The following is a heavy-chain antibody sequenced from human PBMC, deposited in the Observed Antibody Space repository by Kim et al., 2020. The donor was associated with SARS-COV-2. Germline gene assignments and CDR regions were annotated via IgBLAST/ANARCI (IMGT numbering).Heavy chain of an antibody. Sequence: GGSLRLSCAASGFTFSSYSMNWVRQAPGKGLEWVSSISSSSSYIYYADSVKGRFTISGDNAKNSLYLQMNSLRAEDTAVYYCASIAAAGSQVYHYYGMDVWGQGTTVTVSS. CDR1: GFTFSSYS. CDR2: ISSSSSYI. V-gene: IGHV3-21*01. J-gene: IGHJ6*02. D-gene: IGHD6-13*01. CDR3: ASIAAAGSQVYHYYGMDV.